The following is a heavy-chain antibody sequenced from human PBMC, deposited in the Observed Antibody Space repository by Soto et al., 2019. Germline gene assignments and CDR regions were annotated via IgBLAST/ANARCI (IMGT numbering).Heavy chain of an antibody. CDR3: ARDRGVLGDSGPVKVYYYSGMDV. J-gene: IGHJ6*02. Sequence: ASVKVSCKASGYTFTSYGISWVRQAPGQGLEWMGWISAYNGNTNYAQKLQGRVTMTTDTSTSTAYMELRSLRSDDTAVYYCARDRGVLGDSGPVKVYYYSGMDVWGQGTTVTVSS. CDR2: ISAYNGNT. D-gene: IGHD3-10*01. V-gene: IGHV1-18*01. CDR1: GYTFTSYG.